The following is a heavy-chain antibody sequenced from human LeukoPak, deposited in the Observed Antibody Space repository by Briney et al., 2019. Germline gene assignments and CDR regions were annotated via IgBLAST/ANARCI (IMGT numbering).Heavy chain of an antibody. CDR1: GFTFSSYG. D-gene: IGHD2-21*02. Sequence: GGSLRLSCAASGFTFSSYGMHWVRQAPGKGLEWVAVISYDGSNKYYADSVKGRFTISRDNSKNTLYLQMNSLRAEDTAVYYCAKDPCGGDCYSPLYYFDYWGKGTLVTVSS. J-gene: IGHJ4*02. CDR3: AKDPCGGDCYSPLYYFDY. V-gene: IGHV3-30*18. CDR2: ISYDGSNK.